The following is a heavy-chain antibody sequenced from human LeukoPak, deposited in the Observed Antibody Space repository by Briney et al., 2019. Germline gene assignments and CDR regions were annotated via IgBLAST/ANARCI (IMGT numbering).Heavy chain of an antibody. CDR1: GLTCSCDS. D-gene: IGHD5-18*01. CDR2: ISSSSSYI. V-gene: IGHV3-21*01. J-gene: IGHJ4*02. CDR3: ARDLVVDTAMPFDY. Sequence: VGSLRLSCAASGLTCSCDSMNWVRQAPFKGPDWVSSISSSSSYIYYADSVKGRFTISRDNAKNSLYLQMNSLRAEDTAVYYCARDLVVDTAMPFDYWGQGTLVTVSS.